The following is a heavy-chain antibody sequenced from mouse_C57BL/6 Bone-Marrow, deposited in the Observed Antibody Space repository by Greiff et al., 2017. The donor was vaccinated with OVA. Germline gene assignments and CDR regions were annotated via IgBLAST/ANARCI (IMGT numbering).Heavy chain of an antibody. D-gene: IGHD1-1*01. CDR2: IRNKANGYTT. J-gene: IGHJ2*01. CDR1: GFTFTDYY. Sequence: EVKLVESGGGLVQPGGSLSLSCAASGFTFTDYYMSWVRQPPGKALEWLGFIRNKANGYTTEYSAYVQGRFTISRDNSQSTLNMQVNALRAVDSDTSYCENYLNYYGSSYFDYWGQGTTLTVSS. CDR3: ENYLNYYGSSYFDY. V-gene: IGHV7-3*01.